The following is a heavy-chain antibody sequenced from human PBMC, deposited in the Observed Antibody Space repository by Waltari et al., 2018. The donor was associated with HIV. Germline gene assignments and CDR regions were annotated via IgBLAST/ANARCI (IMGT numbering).Heavy chain of an antibody. CDR3: MRGPSCSGGTCYPVFDL. Sequence: QVQLVQSGPEIKKPGASVTISCKASGYNFTSFGVHWVRQAPGQRPEWVAWVNPGNGNTKYSRKLQARLTVTRDEFAETAYMALTSLTFEDTAVFYCMRGPSCSGGTCYPVFDLWGRGTLVIVSS. J-gene: IGHJ2*01. D-gene: IGHD2-15*01. CDR2: VNPGNGNT. CDR1: GYNFTSFG. V-gene: IGHV1-3*01.